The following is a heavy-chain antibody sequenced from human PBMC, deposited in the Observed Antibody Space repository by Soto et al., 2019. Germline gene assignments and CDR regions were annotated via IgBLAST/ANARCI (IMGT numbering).Heavy chain of an antibody. V-gene: IGHV3-23*01. CDR3: AKGPENPDLYGDYRWGYFQH. CDR1: GFTFSSYA. Sequence: GGSLRLSCAASGFTFSSYAMSWVRQAPGKGLEWVSAISGSGGSTYYADSVKGRFTISRDNSKNTLYLQMNSLRPEDTAVYYCAKGPENPDLYGDYRWGYFQHWGQGTLVTVSS. J-gene: IGHJ1*01. CDR2: ISGSGGST. D-gene: IGHD4-17*01.